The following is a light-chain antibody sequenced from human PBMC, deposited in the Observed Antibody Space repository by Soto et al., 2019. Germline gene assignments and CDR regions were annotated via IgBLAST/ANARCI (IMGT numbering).Light chain of an antibody. V-gene: IGLV2-14*01. CDR2: EAR. CDR1: SSDVGAYEY. J-gene: IGLJ1*01. Sequence: QSALTQPASVSGSPGQSITISCTGTSSDVGAYEYVSWYQQRPGKAPKYLIYEARYRPSGVSDRFSGSKSGTTASLTISGLQAEDEADYYCSSYTTTDPYVFGTGTKLTVL. CDR3: SSYTTTDPYV.